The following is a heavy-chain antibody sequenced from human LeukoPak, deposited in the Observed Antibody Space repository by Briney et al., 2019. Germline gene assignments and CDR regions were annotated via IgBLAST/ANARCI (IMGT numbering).Heavy chain of an antibody. Sequence: GASVKVSCKASGGTFSSYAISWVRQAPGQGLEWMGGIIPIFGTANYAQKFQGRVTITADKSTSTAYMELSSLRSEDTAVYYCARDWRSGYSSSWHTKYYMDVWGKGTTVTVSS. J-gene: IGHJ6*03. V-gene: IGHV1-69*06. CDR2: IIPIFGTA. CDR3: ARDWRSGYSSSWHTKYYMDV. D-gene: IGHD6-13*01. CDR1: GGTFSSYA.